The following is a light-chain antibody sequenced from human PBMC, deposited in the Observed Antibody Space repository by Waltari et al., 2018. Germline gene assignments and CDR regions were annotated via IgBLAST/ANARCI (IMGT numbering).Light chain of an antibody. V-gene: IGLV3-9*01. CDR1: NNGRKD. Sequence: SYELTQPLSVSVALGQTARIPCGGNNNGRKDVHWYQQKPGQAPVLVNRPSGIRERFSRSNSGNTATLTISRAQAGDEADYYCQVYDSNTWVFGGGTKLTVL. CDR3: QVYDSNTWV. J-gene: IGLJ3*02.